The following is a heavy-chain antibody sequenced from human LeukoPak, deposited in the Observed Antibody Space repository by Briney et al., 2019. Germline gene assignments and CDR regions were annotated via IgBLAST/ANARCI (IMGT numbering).Heavy chain of an antibody. CDR3: ARDLGRLLWFGDPISGMDV. D-gene: IGHD3-10*01. J-gene: IGHJ6*02. V-gene: IGHV1-69*04. CDR1: GGTFSSYA. CDR2: IIPILGIA. Sequence: GASVKVSCKASGGTFSSYAISWVRQAPGQGLEWMGRIIPILGIANYAQKFQGRVTITADESASIAYMELSSLRSEDTAVYYCARDLGRLLWFGDPISGMDVRGQGTTVTVSS.